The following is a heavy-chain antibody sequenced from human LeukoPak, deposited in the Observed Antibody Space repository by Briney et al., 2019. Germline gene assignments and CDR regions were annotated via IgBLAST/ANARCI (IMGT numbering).Heavy chain of an antibody. J-gene: IGHJ3*02. CDR3: ARDSTIFGVVRAFDI. Sequence: SETLSLTCTDSGGSISSGGYYWSWIRQHPGKGLEWIGYIYYSGSTYYNPSLKSRVTISVDTSKNQFSLKLSSVTAADTAVYYCARDSTIFGVVRAFDIWGQGTMVTVSS. CDR2: IYYSGST. CDR1: GGSISSGGYY. V-gene: IGHV4-31*03. D-gene: IGHD3-3*01.